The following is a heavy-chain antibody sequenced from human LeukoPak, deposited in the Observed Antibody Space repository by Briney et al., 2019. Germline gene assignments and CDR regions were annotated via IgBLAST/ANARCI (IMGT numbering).Heavy chain of an antibody. CDR1: GLTVRNNY. V-gene: IGHV3-53*01. J-gene: IGHJ3*02. CDR2: VYSDGST. Sequence: PGGSLRLSCAASGLTVRNNYMSWVRQAPGKGLEWVSVVYSDGSTYYEDSVKGRFTISRDNAKNSLYLQMNSLRAEDTAVYYCARDWGYSSSWGERVDNDAFDIWGQGTMVTVSS. D-gene: IGHD6-13*01. CDR3: ARDWGYSSSWGERVDNDAFDI.